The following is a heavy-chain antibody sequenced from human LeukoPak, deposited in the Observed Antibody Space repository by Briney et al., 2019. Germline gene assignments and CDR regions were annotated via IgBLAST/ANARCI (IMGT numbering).Heavy chain of an antibody. V-gene: IGHV3-23*01. CDR1: GFIFSTYG. Sequence: GGSLRLSCAASGFIFSTYGMSWVRQAPGKGLEWVSGIRGNADTTYYADSVEGRFSIFRDNSKNMLYLQMNSLRVEDTAVYYCAKGHADSSGYYYFDSWGQGTLVTVPS. J-gene: IGHJ4*02. D-gene: IGHD3-22*01. CDR2: IRGNADTT. CDR3: AKGHADSSGYYYFDS.